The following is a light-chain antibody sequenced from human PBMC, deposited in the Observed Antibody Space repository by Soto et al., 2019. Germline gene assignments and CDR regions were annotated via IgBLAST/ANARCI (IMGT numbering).Light chain of an antibody. CDR2: GAS. CDR3: QQYGSSPIT. CDR1: QNVANY. V-gene: IGKV3-20*01. Sequence: EIVSTQSPATLSLSPGERATLSCRASQNVANYLDWYQQKPGQAPRLLIYGASSKATGIPDRFSGSGSGTDFTLTISRLEPEDFAVYYCQQYGSSPITFGQGTRLEIK. J-gene: IGKJ5*01.